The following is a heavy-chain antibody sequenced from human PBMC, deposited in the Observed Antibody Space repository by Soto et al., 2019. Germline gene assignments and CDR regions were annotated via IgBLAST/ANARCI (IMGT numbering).Heavy chain of an antibody. D-gene: IGHD5-12*01. J-gene: IGHJ4*02. Sequence: ASVRVSCKASGYTFSNFGISWVRQAPGQGLEWMGWISVYSGNTDYAQNLQGRVTMTTDTSTSTAYVELRSLRSDDTAVYYCARVGKVATTSGFDYWGQGTLVTVSS. CDR1: GYTFSNFG. CDR3: ARVGKVATTSGFDY. V-gene: IGHV1-18*01. CDR2: ISVYSGNT.